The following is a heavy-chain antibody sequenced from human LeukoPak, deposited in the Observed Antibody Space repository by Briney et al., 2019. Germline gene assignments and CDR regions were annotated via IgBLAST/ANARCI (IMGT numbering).Heavy chain of an antibody. Sequence: ASVKVSCKAFGYTFTSNYMHWVRQAPGQGLEWMGIINPNGGSTSYAQKFQGRVTMTRDTSTSTVYMELSSLRSEDTAVYYCARKVLPRHLEFDYWGQGTLVTVSS. CDR1: GYTFTSNY. CDR2: INPNGGST. CDR3: ARKVLPRHLEFDY. V-gene: IGHV1-46*01. J-gene: IGHJ4*02.